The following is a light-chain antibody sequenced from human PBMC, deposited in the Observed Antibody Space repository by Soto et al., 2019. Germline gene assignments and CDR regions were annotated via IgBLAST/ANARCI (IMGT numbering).Light chain of an antibody. Sequence: SYERTQPPSVSVSPGQTASITCSGDKLGDKYGCWYQQKPGQSPVLVIYQDSKRPSGIPERFSGSNSGNTATLTISGTQAMDEADYYCQAWDSSTVVFGGGTKLTVL. J-gene: IGLJ2*01. V-gene: IGLV3-1*01. CDR1: KLGDKY. CDR2: QDS. CDR3: QAWDSSTVV.